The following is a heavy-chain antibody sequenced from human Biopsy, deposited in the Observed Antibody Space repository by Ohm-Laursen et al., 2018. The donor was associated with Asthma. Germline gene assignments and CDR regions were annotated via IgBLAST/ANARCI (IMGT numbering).Heavy chain of an antibody. D-gene: IGHD2-2*01. J-gene: IGHJ4*02. CDR1: AGTFNIYV. CDR2: IISVFGTT. Sequence: ALVTASCKPLAGTFNIYVIGWARLAPGRGLGWLGGIISVFGTTTYPQKFQDRVTITADDSTSTVYMELSSLRSEDTAVYYCARKAGSCISRTCYSLDFWGQGTLVTVSS. CDR3: ARKAGSCISRTCYSLDF. V-gene: IGHV1-69*13.